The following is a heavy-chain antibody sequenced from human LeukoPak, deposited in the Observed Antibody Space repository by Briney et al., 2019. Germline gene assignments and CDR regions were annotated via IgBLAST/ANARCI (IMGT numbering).Heavy chain of an antibody. V-gene: IGHV3-7*03. J-gene: IGHJ4*02. CDR1: GFTFSSYW. CDR2: IKEDGSDK. CDR3: VRDDRAMVRGVPDY. D-gene: IGHD3-10*01. Sequence: GGSLRLSCAASGFTFSSYWMDWVRQAPGKGLEWVANIKEDGSDKYYGDSVKGRFTISRDNAKNSLYLQMHSLRAEDTALYYCVRDDRAMVRGVPDYWGQGTLVTVSS.